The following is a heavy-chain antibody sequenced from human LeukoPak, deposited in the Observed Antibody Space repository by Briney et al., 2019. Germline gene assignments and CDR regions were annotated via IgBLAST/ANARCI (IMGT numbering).Heavy chain of an antibody. CDR3: ARSTYYYDSSGYYYVGAFDI. CDR1: GFTFSDYY. V-gene: IGHV3-11*04. CDR2: ISSSGSTI. D-gene: IGHD3-22*01. J-gene: IGHJ3*02. Sequence: GGSLRLSCAASGFTFSDYYMSWIRQAPGKWLEWVSYISSSGSTIYYADSVKGRFTVSRDNAKNSLYLQMNSLRAEDTAVYYCARSTYYYDSSGYYYVGAFDIWGQGTMVTVSS.